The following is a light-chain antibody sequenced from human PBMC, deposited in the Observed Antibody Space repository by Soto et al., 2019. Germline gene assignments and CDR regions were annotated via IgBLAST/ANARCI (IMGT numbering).Light chain of an antibody. J-gene: IGLJ2*01. CDR3: AAWDDGLSGLV. CDR2: RNN. V-gene: IGLV1-47*01. CDR1: SSNIGSNY. Sequence: QSVLTQPPSASGTPGQRVTISCSGSSSNIGSNYVYWYLQLPGTAPKLLIYRNNRRPSGVPDRFSGSRSGTSASLAISGLRSEDEADFYCAAWDDGLSGLVFGGGTKVTVL.